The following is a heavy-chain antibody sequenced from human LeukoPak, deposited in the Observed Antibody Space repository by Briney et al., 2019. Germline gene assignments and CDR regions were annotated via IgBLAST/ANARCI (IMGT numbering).Heavy chain of an antibody. V-gene: IGHV3-11*01. Sequence: GSLRLSCAASGFTFSDYYMSWIRQAPGKGLEWVSYISSSGSTIYYADSVKGRFTISRDNAKNSLYLQMNSLRAEDTAVYYCARNPYRDIVVVPAASMDVWGKGTTVTVSS. CDR3: ARNPYRDIVVVPAASMDV. D-gene: IGHD2-2*01. CDR2: ISSSGSTI. J-gene: IGHJ6*03. CDR1: GFTFSDYY.